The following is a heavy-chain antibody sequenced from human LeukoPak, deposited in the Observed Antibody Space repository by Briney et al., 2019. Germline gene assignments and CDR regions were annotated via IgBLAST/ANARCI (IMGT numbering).Heavy chain of an antibody. V-gene: IGHV7-4-1*02. CDR3: ARALDSLGGLSLPDY. CDR1: GYSFTNYA. CDR2: IHPSTGHP. D-gene: IGHD3-16*02. Sequence: ASVKVSCKASGYSFTNYAMNWVRQAPGKGLEFMGWIHPSTGHPAYAQGFSGRFVFSLDTSVTTTYLQISDLKAEDTAVYFCARALDSLGGLSLPDYWGQGTLVTVSS. J-gene: IGHJ4*02.